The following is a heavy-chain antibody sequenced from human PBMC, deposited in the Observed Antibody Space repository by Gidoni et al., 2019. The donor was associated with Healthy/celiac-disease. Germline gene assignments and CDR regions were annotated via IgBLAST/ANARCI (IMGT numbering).Heavy chain of an antibody. CDR3: ARETRGRLRGLDYFDY. D-gene: IGHD1-26*01. CDR2: INHSGST. V-gene: IGHV4-34*01. Sequence: QVQLQQWGAGLLKPSETLSLTCAVYGGSFSGYYWSWIRQPPGKGLEWIGEINHSGSTNYNPSLKSRVTISVDTSKNQFSLKLSSVTAADTAVYYCARETRGRLRGLDYFDYWGQGTLVTVSS. CDR1: GGSFSGYY. J-gene: IGHJ4*02.